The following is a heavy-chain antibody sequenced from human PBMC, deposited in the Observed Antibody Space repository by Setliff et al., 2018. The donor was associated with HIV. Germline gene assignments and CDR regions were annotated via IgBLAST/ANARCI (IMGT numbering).Heavy chain of an antibody. D-gene: IGHD3-22*01. J-gene: IGHJ5*02. CDR3: ARADSSDFPERFKWFDP. V-gene: IGHV4-61*02. CDR2: IYTSGRT. CDR1: DSYDSISSNNYY. Sequence: SETLSLTCTVSDSYDSISSNNYYWSWIRQPAGKGLEWIGRIYTSGRTNYNPSLKSRVTISIDMSKNQFSLRLSSVTAADTAVYYCARADSSDFPERFKWFDPWGQGTLVTVSS.